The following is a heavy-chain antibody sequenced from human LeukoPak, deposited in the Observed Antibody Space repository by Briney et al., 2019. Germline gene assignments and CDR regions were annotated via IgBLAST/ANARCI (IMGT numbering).Heavy chain of an antibody. CDR3: ASDTVETYYFDY. Sequence: PGGSLRLSCAASGFTFNTYTMNWVRQAPGKGLEWVSYISGSSGIIDYADSVKGRFTISRDNSKNTLYLQMNSLRAEDTAVYYCASDTVETYYFDYWGQGTLVTVSS. CDR2: ISGSSGII. V-gene: IGHV3-48*01. D-gene: IGHD4-23*01. CDR1: GFTFNTYT. J-gene: IGHJ4*02.